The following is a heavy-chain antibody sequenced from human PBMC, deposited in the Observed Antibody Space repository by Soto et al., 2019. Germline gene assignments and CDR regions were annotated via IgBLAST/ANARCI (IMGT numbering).Heavy chain of an antibody. J-gene: IGHJ4*02. CDR1: GGTFSSYT. V-gene: IGHV1-69*02. CDR2: IIPILGIA. CDR3: ARATDPTTVTTD. D-gene: IGHD4-17*01. Sequence: QVQLVQSGAEVKKPGSSVKVSCKASGGTFSSYTISWVRQAPGQGLEWMGRIIPILGIANYAQKFQGRVTITADKSTSTAYMELSCLRSEDTPVYYCARATDPTTVTTDWGQGTLVTVSS.